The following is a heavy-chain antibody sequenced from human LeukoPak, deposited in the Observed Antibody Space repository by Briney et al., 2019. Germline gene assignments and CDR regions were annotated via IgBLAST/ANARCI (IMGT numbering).Heavy chain of an antibody. CDR2: IIPILGIA. J-gene: IGHJ4*02. V-gene: IGHV1-69*04. D-gene: IGHD3-22*01. CDR3: AREKPPIVVAPYYFDY. CDR1: GGTLSSYA. Sequence: SVNVSCQASGGTLSSYAISWVRQAPGQGLEWMGRIIPILGIANYAQKFQGRVTITADKSTSTAYMELSSLRSEDTAVYYCAREKPPIVVAPYYFDYWGQRTLVTVSS.